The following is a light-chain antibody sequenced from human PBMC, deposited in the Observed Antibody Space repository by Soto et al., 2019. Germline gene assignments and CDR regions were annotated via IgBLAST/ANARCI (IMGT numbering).Light chain of an antibody. V-gene: IGKV3-20*01. Sequence: IVLTQSKAILSLSPGERATLSXRASQSVNTYLTWYQQTPGKAPSXXIYXASNRGTGIPDRFSGSGSGTDFTITISRLEPEELAVYYCQQYVSSGTFGQGTNVAIK. CDR3: QQYVSSGT. J-gene: IGKJ1*01. CDR2: XAS. CDR1: QSVNTY.